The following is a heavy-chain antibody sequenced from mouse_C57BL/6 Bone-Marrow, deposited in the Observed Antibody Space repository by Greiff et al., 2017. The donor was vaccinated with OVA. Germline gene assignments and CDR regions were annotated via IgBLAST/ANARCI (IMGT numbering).Heavy chain of an antibody. V-gene: IGHV1-54*01. Sequence: VKLMESGAELVRPGTSVKVSCKASGYAFTNYLIEWVKQRPGQGLEWIGVINPGSGGTNYNEKFKGKATLTADKSSSTAYMQLSSLTSEDSAVYFCAREAAQAFAYWGQGTLVTVSA. CDR3: AREAAQAFAY. CDR2: INPGSGGT. J-gene: IGHJ3*01. CDR1: GYAFTNYL. D-gene: IGHD3-2*02.